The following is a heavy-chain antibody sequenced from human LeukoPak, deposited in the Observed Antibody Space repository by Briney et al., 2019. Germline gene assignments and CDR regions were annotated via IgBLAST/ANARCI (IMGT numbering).Heavy chain of an antibody. V-gene: IGHV4-59*01. CDR3: AKVRYCSGVNCYPDDN. D-gene: IGHD2-15*01. Sequence: PSETLSLTCTVSGGSIRSYYWSWIRQPPGKGLEWIACIYYSGSTNYNPSLKSRVTISVDTSKNQFSLKLSSVTAADTAVYYCAKVRYCSGVNCYPDDNWGQGTLVTVSS. CDR1: GGSIRSYY. J-gene: IGHJ4*02. CDR2: IYYSGST.